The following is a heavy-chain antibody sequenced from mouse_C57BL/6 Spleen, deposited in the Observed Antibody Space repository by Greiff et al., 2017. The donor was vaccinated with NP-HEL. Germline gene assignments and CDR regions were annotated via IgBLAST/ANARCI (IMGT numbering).Heavy chain of an antibody. J-gene: IGHJ2*01. CDR1: GFTFSDYY. Sequence: EVKLVESEGGLVQPGSSMKLSCTASGFTFSDYYMAWVRQVPEKGLEWVANINYDGSSTYYLDSLKSRFIISRDNAKNILYLQMSSLKSEDTATYYCARDDYGFDYWGQGTTRTVSS. CDR2: INYDGSST. D-gene: IGHD2-4*01. CDR3: ARDDYGFDY. V-gene: IGHV5-16*01.